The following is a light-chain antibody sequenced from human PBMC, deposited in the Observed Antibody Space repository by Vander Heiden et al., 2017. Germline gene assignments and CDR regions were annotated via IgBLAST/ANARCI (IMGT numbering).Light chain of an antibody. CDR1: SVRSDY. V-gene: IGLV3-19*01. CDR2: GKK. Sequence: SSELTQDPAVSVACGQPVRMTCQGDSVRSDYASWYQQKPGQAPVLVMYGKKNRPSGIPDRFSGSSSGSTASLTITWAQAEDGADYYCNSRDSSGNHWVFGGGTKLTVL. J-gene: IGLJ3*02. CDR3: NSRDSSGNHWV.